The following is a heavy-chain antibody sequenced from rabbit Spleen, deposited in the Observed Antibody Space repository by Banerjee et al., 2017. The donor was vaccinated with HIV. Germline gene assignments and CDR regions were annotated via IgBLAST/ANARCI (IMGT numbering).Heavy chain of an antibody. CDR1: GFSFSSNYW. CDR2: IYGGSSANT. V-gene: IGHV1S40*01. Sequence: QSLEESGGDLVKPGASLTLTCTASGFSFSSNYWICWVRQAPGKGLEWIACIYGGSSANTYYASWAKGRFTISKTSSTTVTLQMTSLTAADTATYFCARDLAGAIGWNFYLWGPGTLVTVS. J-gene: IGHJ4*01. CDR3: ARDLAGAIGWNFYL. D-gene: IGHD4-1*01.